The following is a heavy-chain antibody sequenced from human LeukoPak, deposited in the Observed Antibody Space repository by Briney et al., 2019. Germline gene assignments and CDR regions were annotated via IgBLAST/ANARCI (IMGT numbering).Heavy chain of an antibody. V-gene: IGHV3-7*03. CDR1: GFTFSSYW. J-gene: IGHJ6*02. D-gene: IGHD3-16*01. Sequence: GGSLRLSCAASGFTFSSYWMNWARQAPGKGLEWVASINHNGNVNYYVDSVKGRFTISRDNAKNSPYLQMSNLRAEDTAVYFCARGGGLDVWSQGATVTVSS. CDR3: ARGGGLDV. CDR2: INHNGNVN.